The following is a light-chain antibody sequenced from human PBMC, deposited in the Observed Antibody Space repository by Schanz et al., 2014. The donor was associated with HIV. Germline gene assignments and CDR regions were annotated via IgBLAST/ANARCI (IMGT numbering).Light chain of an antibody. CDR2: WAS. CDR3: QQYYSTPHT. Sequence: DIVMTQSPDSLAVSLGERATIHCKSSQSVLYSSNNKNYLAWYQQKPGHPPKLLIYWASTRESGVPDRFSGSGSGTDFTLTISSLQAEDVAVYYCQQYYSTPHTFGQGTKLEIK. CDR1: QSVLYSSNNKNY. J-gene: IGKJ2*01. V-gene: IGKV4-1*01.